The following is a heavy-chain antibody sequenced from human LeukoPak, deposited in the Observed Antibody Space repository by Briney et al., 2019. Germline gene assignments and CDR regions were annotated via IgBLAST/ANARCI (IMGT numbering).Heavy chain of an antibody. Sequence: PSETLSLTCTVSGGSISSYDWSWIRQPAGKGLEWIARIYTSGSTNYNPSLKRRVTMSVDTSKTQFSLKLSSVTAADAAVSYCARERVAGVRGEPYFDSWGQGSLVTVSS. CDR2: IYTSGST. V-gene: IGHV4-4*07. D-gene: IGHD3-10*01. CDR1: GGSISSYD. CDR3: ARERVAGVRGEPYFDS. J-gene: IGHJ4*02.